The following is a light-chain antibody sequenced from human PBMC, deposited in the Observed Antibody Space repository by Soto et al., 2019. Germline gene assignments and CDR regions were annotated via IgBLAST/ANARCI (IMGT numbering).Light chain of an antibody. J-gene: IGLJ3*02. Sequence: QLVLTQSPSASASLGASVKLTCTLSSGHSSYAIAWHQQQPEKGPRYLMKVNSDGSHNTGDGIPDRFSGSSSGAERYLTISSLQSEDEADYYCQTWGTGIVFGGGTQLTVL. V-gene: IGLV4-69*01. CDR2: VNSDGSH. CDR3: QTWGTGIV. CDR1: SGHSSYA.